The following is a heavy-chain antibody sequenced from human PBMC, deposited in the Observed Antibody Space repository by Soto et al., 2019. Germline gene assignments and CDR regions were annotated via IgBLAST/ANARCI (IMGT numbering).Heavy chain of an antibody. CDR3: GRESWGLLDI. CDR2: ITSDGSIA. J-gene: IGHJ3*02. CDR1: GFTCSDYW. D-gene: IGHD7-27*01. Sequence: EVPLVASGGGLVQPGGSLRLSCAASGFTCSDYWMAWARQAPGKGLFWVSRITSDGSIAHYAASVKGRFTISRDNAKNTLWLQVNSLRDDDTAVYYCGRESWGLLDIWGQGAMVTVSS. V-gene: IGHV3-74*01.